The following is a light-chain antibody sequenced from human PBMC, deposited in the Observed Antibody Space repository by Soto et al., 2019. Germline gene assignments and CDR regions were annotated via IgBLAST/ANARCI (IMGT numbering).Light chain of an antibody. Sequence: QSALTQPASVSGSPGQSITISCTGTSSDVGAYNFVSWYQQFPGKAPKLMIYEVSNRPSGVSDRFSGSNFGNTASLIISGLQDEDEAYYYCISPTGSATMVFGGGTKLTVL. J-gene: IGLJ2*01. CDR3: ISPTGSATMV. CDR2: EVS. CDR1: SSDVGAYNF. V-gene: IGLV2-14*01.